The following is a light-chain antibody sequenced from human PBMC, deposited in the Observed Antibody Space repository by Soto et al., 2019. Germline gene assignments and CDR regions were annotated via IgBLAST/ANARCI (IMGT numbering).Light chain of an antibody. CDR2: DNN. Sequence: QAVVTQPPSVSAAPGQKVTISCSGSSSNIGNNYVSWYQELPGTAPKLLIYDNNNRPSGIPDRFSGSKSGTSATLGITGLQTGDEADYYCGTWDSSLSVVVFGGGTKVTVL. CDR1: SSNIGNNY. J-gene: IGLJ2*01. V-gene: IGLV1-51*01. CDR3: GTWDSSLSVVV.